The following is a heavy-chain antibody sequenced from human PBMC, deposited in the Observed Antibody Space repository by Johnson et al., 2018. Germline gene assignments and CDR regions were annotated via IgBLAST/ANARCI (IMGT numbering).Heavy chain of an antibody. V-gene: IGHV3-7*01. CDR3: ARDPNRGHDYGDPVGDY. J-gene: IGHJ4*02. CDR2: IKQDGSEK. D-gene: IGHD4-17*01. CDR1: GFTFSTHW. Sequence: EVQLVESWGGLVQPGGSVRLSCAASGFTFSTHWMSWVRQAPGKGLEWVANIKQDGSEKYYVDSVEGRFTLSRDNAKNSLYLQMNSLRVEDTAGYYCARDPNRGHDYGDPVGDYWGQGTLVTVSS.